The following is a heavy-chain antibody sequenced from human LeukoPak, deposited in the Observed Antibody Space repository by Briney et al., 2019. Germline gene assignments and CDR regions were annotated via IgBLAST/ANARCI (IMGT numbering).Heavy chain of an antibody. J-gene: IGHJ4*02. V-gene: IGHV3-30-3*01. CDR1: GFTFSSYA. CDR3: ASLRVAGITGSGDY. CDR2: ISYDGSNK. D-gene: IGHD6-19*01. Sequence: GRSLRLSCAASGFTFSSYAMHWVRQAPGKGREWVAVISYDGSNKYYADSVKGRFTISRDNSKNTLYLQMNSLRAEDTAVYYCASLRVAGITGSGDYWGQGTLVTVSS.